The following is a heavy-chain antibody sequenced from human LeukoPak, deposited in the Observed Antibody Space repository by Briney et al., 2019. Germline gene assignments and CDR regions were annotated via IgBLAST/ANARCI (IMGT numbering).Heavy chain of an antibody. D-gene: IGHD5-18*01. V-gene: IGHV1-18*01. J-gene: IGHJ6*03. CDR1: GYTFTSYG. CDR2: ISAYSGNT. CDR3: ARDGYSYGNYYYYMDV. Sequence: ASVKVSCKASGYTFTSYGISWVRQAPGQGLEWMGWISAYSGNTNYAQKLQGRVTMTTDTSTSTAYMELRSLRSDDTAVYYCARDGYSYGNYYYYMDVWGKGTTVTVSS.